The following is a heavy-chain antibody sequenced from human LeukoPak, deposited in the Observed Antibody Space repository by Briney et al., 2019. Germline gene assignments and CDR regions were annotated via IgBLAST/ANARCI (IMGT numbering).Heavy chain of an antibody. Sequence: GESLKISCQGSGYSFTNYWIGWVRQTPEKGLEWMGVIYPGDSDTRYSPSFQGQVTISADKSISTAYLQWSSLKASGTAMYYCARILGYCTGGGCYFDYWGQGTLVTVSS. V-gene: IGHV5-51*01. D-gene: IGHD2-8*02. J-gene: IGHJ4*02. CDR2: IYPGDSDT. CDR1: GYSFTNYW. CDR3: ARILGYCTGGGCYFDY.